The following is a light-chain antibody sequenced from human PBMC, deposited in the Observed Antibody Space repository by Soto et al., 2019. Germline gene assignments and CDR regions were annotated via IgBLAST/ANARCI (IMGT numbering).Light chain of an antibody. V-gene: IGKV1-5*01. CDR2: DAS. J-gene: IGKJ1*01. CDR3: QQYWT. Sequence: DIQLTHSPSTLSASVGDRVTITCRASQSISNWLAWYQQKPGKAPKLLIYDASSLESGVPSRFSGSGSGTEFTLTISSLQPDDFATYYCQQYWTFGQGTKVDIK. CDR1: QSISNW.